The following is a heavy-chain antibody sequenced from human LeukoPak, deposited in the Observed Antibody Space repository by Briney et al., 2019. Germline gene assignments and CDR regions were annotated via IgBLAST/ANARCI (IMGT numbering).Heavy chain of an antibody. CDR3: ARPYSSSWSLGVDY. CDR1: GFIFRSYA. V-gene: IGHV3-33*08. J-gene: IGHJ4*02. Sequence: GGSLRLSCAASGFIFRSYAMSWVRQAPGKGLEWVAVIWYDGSNKYYADSVKGRFTISRDNSKNTLYLQMNSLRAEDTAVYYCARPYSSSWSLGVDYWGQGTLVTVSS. D-gene: IGHD6-13*01. CDR2: IWYDGSNK.